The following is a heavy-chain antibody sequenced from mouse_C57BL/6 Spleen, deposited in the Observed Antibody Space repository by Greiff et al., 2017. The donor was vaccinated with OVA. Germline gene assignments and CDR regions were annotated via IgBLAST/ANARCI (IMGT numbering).Heavy chain of an antibody. CDR3: ARSRGLRETWVDY. CDR2: IDPEDGET. CDR1: GFNIKDYY. D-gene: IGHD2-4*01. Sequence: SGAELVKPGASVKLSCTASGFNIKDYYMHWVKQRTEQGLEWIGRIDPEDGETKYAPKFQGKATITADTSSNTAYLQLSSLTSEDPAVYYCARSRGLRETWVDYWGQGTTLTVSS. V-gene: IGHV14-2*01. J-gene: IGHJ2*01.